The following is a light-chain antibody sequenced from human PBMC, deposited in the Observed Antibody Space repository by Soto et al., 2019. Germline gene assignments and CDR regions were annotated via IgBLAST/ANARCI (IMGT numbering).Light chain of an antibody. CDR2: AAS. V-gene: IGKV1-39*01. J-gene: IGKJ5*01. CDR3: QQSYSTPIT. Sequence: DIQMTQSPSSLSASVGDRVTITCRASQSISSYLNWYQQKAGKVPNLLIYAASSLQSGVPSRFSGSGSGTDFTLTISSLQPEDFATYYCQQSYSTPITFGQGTRLEIK. CDR1: QSISSY.